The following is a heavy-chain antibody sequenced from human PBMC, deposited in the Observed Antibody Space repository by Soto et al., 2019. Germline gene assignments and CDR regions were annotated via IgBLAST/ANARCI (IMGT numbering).Heavy chain of an antibody. CDR1: GHTSTSYF. V-gene: IGHV1-18*01. Sequence: VSLQVSRKPAGHTSTSYFITWVRQAPGQGLEWVGWISAYNGNTNYGKMLQGRVTMTIDTSTSTAYMDLRSLTSDDTAVYYCARVIPGVEAWFDPWGQGTLVTVSS. D-gene: IGHD2-2*01. CDR3: ARVIPGVEAWFDP. J-gene: IGHJ5*02. CDR2: ISAYNGNT.